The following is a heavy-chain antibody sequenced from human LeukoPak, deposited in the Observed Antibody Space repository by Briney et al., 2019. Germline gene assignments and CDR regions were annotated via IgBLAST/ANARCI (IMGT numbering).Heavy chain of an antibody. Sequence: PXXTLSLTCTVSGGSISSYYWSWIRQPPGKGLEWIGYIYYSGSTNYNPSLKSRVAISVDTSQNQFSLKLSSVTAADTAVYYCARGGSGSYYLFDYWGQGTLVTVSS. CDR3: ARGGSGSYYLFDY. CDR1: GGSISSYY. V-gene: IGHV4-59*01. J-gene: IGHJ4*02. D-gene: IGHD3-10*01. CDR2: IYYSGST.